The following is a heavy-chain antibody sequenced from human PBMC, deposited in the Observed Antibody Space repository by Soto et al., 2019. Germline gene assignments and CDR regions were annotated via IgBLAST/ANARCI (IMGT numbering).Heavy chain of an antibody. D-gene: IGHD4-17*01. V-gene: IGHV4-39*01. CDR3: VSQRTTVPTQAYFDY. J-gene: IGHJ4*02. Sequence: PXETLSLTCPVSGGSVTNSSYYWGWIRQSPGKGLEWIGSVYYRGRSYSKSSVKSRVTISVDTSKNRFSLSLNSVTASDTAVYFCVSQRTTVPTQAYFDYWGPGALVTVYS. CDR1: GGSVTNSSYY. CDR2: VYYRGRS.